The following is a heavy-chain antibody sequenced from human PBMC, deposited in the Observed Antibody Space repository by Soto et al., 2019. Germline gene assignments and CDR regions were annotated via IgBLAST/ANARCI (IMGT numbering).Heavy chain of an antibody. D-gene: IGHD3-16*02. CDR1: GGYISNSNYY. CDR3: ARQIYDFVWGTYRPFYFDY. J-gene: IGHJ4*02. Sequence: PSETQSLTCTVSGGYISNSNYYWGWIRQPPGKGLEWIGSIYYSGSTYYNPSLKSRVTISVDTSKNQFSLNLRSVTAADTAVYYCARQIYDFVWGTYRPFYFDYWGQGTLVTVSS. V-gene: IGHV4-39*01. CDR2: IYYSGST.